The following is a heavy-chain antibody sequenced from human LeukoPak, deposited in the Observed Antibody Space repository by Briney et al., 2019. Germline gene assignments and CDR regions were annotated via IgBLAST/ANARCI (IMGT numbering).Heavy chain of an antibody. J-gene: IGHJ5*02. Sequence: SETLSLTCAASGGSISSSTWWSWVRQSPGKGLEWIGEIYHSGSTNYNPSLKSRVTISVDTSKNQFSLKLSSVTAADTAVYYCARVGVYSSFDPWGQGTLVTVSS. CDR1: GGSISSSTW. V-gene: IGHV4-4*02. D-gene: IGHD6-13*01. CDR3: ARVGVYSSFDP. CDR2: IYHSGST.